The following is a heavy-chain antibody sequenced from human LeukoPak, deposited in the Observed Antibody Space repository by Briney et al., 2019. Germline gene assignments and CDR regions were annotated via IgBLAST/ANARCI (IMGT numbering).Heavy chain of an antibody. CDR3: AKDGYVSWAYQLSHFDY. V-gene: IGHV3-23*01. D-gene: IGHD2-2*03. J-gene: IGHJ4*02. CDR2: ISNSGGST. Sequence: GGSLRLSCAASAFTFSSYTMSWVRQAPGKGLEWVSAISNSGGSTYYADSVKGRFTISRDNSKNTVYLLMNSLRAEDTAVYYCAKDGYVSWAYQLSHFDYWGQGTLVTVSS. CDR1: AFTFSSYT.